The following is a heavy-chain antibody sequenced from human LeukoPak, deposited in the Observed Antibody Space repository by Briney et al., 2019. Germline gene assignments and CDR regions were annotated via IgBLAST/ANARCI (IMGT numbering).Heavy chain of an antibody. Sequence: GGSLRLSCAASGFTFSAYSMNWVRQAPGKGLEWISYISSSRTTMFYADSAKGRFTISGDNAKNTLYLQMNSLRAEDTAVYYCAKDRVKMTTVTPFDYWGQGTLVTVSS. J-gene: IGHJ4*02. CDR2: ISSSRTTM. CDR1: GFTFSAYS. D-gene: IGHD4-17*01. CDR3: AKDRVKMTTVTPFDY. V-gene: IGHV3-48*04.